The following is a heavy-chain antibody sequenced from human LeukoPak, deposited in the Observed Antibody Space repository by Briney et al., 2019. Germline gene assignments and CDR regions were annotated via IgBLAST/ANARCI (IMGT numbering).Heavy chain of an antibody. V-gene: IGHV4-38-2*02. CDR3: ARPRIAAASGSFGY. D-gene: IGHD6-13*01. CDR1: GYSISSGYY. CDR2: IYHSGST. Sequence: SETLSLTCTVSGYSISSGYYWGWIRQPPGKGLEWIGSIYHSGSTYYNPSLKSRVTISVDTSKNQFSMKLSSVTAADTAVYYCARPRIAAASGSFGYWGQGTLVTVSS. J-gene: IGHJ4*02.